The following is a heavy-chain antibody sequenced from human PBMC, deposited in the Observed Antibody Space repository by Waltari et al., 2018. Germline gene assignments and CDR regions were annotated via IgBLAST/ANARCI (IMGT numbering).Heavy chain of an antibody. CDR2: GDPEDGET. CDR3: ATAGSRYCTGGVCPFDY. D-gene: IGHD2-8*02. Sequence: EVQLVQSGAEVKKPGATVKISCKVSGYTFTDYYMHWVQQAPGKGLEWMGLGDPEDGETIYAEKFQGRVTITADTSTDTAYMERSSLRSEDTAVYYCATAGSRYCTGGVCPFDYWGQGTLVTVSS. CDR1: GYTFTDYY. J-gene: IGHJ4*02. V-gene: IGHV1-69-2*01.